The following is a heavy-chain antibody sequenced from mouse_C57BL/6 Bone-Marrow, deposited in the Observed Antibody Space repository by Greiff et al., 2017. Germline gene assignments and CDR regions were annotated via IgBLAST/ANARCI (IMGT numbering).Heavy chain of an antibody. Sequence: EVQRLESGGGLVKPGGSLKLSCAASGFTFSDYGMHWVRQAPEKGLEWVAYISSGSSTIYYADTVKGRFTISVDNAKNTLFLQMTSLRSEDTAVYYCARGGLDYWGQGTLVTVSA. J-gene: IGHJ3*01. CDR1: GFTFSDYG. CDR2: ISSGSSTI. CDR3: ARGGLDY. V-gene: IGHV5-17*01.